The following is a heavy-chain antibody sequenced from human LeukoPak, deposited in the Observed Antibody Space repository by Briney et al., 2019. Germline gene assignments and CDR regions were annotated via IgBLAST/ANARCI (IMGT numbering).Heavy chain of an antibody. J-gene: IGHJ4*02. D-gene: IGHD3-22*01. Sequence: ASVKVSCKASGYTFTSYGISWVRQAPGQGLEWMGWISAYNGNTNYAQKLQGRVTMTTDTSTSKAYMELRSLRSDDTAVYYCARVRRYDEDSSGPADYWGQGTLVTVSS. V-gene: IGHV1-18*01. CDR1: GYTFTSYG. CDR3: ARVRRYDEDSSGPADY. CDR2: ISAYNGNT.